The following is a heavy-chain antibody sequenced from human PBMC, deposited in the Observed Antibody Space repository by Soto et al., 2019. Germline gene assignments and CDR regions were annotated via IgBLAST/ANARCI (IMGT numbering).Heavy chain of an antibody. Sequence: SDTLSLTCTVSGGSISIYYWSWIRQPPGKGLEWIGYIYYSGSTNYNPSLKSRVTISVDTSKNQFSLKLSSVTAADTAVYYCARLATSSFGVFNGFDPWGQGTLVTVSS. CDR1: GGSISIYY. V-gene: IGHV4-59*08. J-gene: IGHJ5*02. CDR3: ARLATSSFGVFNGFDP. CDR2: IYYSGST. D-gene: IGHD3-3*01.